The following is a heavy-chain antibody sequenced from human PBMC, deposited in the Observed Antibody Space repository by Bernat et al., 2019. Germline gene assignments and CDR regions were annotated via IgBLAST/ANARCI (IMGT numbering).Heavy chain of an antibody. Sequence: EVPLVESGGGLVQPGRSLRLSCAASGFTFDAYAMHWVRQAPGKGLEWVSGISWNSGSIGYADSVKGRFTISRDNAKNSLYLQMNSLRAEDTALYYCAWEAFDIWGQGTMVTVSS. CDR1: GFTFDAYA. V-gene: IGHV3-9*01. J-gene: IGHJ3*02. D-gene: IGHD1-26*01. CDR3: AWEAFDI. CDR2: ISWNSGSI.